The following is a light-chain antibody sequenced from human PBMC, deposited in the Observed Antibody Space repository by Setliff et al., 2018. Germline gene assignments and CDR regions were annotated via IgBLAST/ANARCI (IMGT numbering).Light chain of an antibody. Sequence: QSVLTQPPSASGTPGQRVTISCSGSSSDIGSNTVNWYQHLPGTAPKLLIYRNDQRPSGVPDRFSASKSGTSVSLAISGLRSEDEADCYCAAWDDSLSGHVVFGGGTKVTVL. J-gene: IGLJ2*01. V-gene: IGLV1-47*01. CDR1: SSDIGSNT. CDR3: AAWDDSLSGHVV. CDR2: RND.